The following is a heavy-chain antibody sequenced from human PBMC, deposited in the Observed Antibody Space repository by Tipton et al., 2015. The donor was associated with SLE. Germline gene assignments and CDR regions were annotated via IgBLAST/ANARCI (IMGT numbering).Heavy chain of an antibody. CDR2: ISFSGSTI. CDR1: GFTFSSYE. V-gene: IGHV3-48*03. CDR3: ARETGIVGATIDY. Sequence: SLRLSCAASGFTFSSYEMNWVRRAPGKGLEWVSYISFSGSTIYYADSVKGRFTISRDNAKNSLYLQMNSLRAEDTAVYYCARETGIVGATIDYWGQGTLVTVSS. D-gene: IGHD1-26*01. J-gene: IGHJ4*02.